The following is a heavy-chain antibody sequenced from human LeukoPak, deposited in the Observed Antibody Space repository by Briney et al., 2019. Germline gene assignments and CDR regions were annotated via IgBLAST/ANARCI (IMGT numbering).Heavy chain of an antibody. CDR3: ARTGNPPTRDY. CDR2: IYSGGST. D-gene: IGHD1-1*01. J-gene: IGHJ4*02. V-gene: IGHV3-53*01. CDR1: GFTVSSSY. Sequence: GGSLRLSCAASGFTVSSSYMSWVRQAPGQGLEWVSVIYSGGSTYYADSVKDRFTISRDNSKNTLYLQMNSLRAEDTAVYYCARTGNPPTRDYWGQGTLVTVSS.